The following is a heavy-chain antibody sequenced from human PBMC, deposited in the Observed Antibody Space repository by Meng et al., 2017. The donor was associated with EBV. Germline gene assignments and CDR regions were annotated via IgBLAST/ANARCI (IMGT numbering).Heavy chain of an antibody. Sequence: QGALVESGGGVVQPGRSLRLSLAASGFTFSSYGMHWVRQAPGKGLEWVAVISYDGSNKYYADSVKGRFTISRDNSKNTLYLQMNSLRAEDTAVYYCAKGDVYYYDSSGYPNYWGQGTLVTVSS. J-gene: IGHJ4*02. CDR3: AKGDVYYYDSSGYPNY. CDR1: GFTFSSYG. CDR2: ISYDGSNK. D-gene: IGHD3-22*01. V-gene: IGHV3-30*18.